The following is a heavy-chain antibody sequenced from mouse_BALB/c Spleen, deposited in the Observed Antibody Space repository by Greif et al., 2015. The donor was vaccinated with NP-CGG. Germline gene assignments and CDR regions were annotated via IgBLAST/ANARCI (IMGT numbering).Heavy chain of an antibody. J-gene: IGHJ3*01. D-gene: IGHD4-1*01. CDR1: GYTFTSYW. CDR2: INPSNGRT. Sequence: VHLVESGAELVKPGASVKLSCKASGYTFTSYWMHWVKQRPGQGLEWIGEINPSNGRTNYNEKFKSKATLTVDKSSSTAYMQLSSLTSEDSAVYYCARGLSGTGAYWGQGTLVTVSA. CDR3: ARGLSGTGAY. V-gene: IGHV1S81*02.